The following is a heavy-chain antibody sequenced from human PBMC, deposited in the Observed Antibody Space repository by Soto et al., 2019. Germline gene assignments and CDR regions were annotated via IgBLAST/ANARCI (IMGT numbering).Heavy chain of an antibody. CDR2: ISSSSSYI. J-gene: IGHJ4*02. CDR3: ARTLGVFGVVTLDY. V-gene: IGHV3-21*01. CDR1: GFTFSSYS. Sequence: GSLRLSCAASGFTFSSYSMNWVRQAPGKGLEWVSSISSSSSYIYYADSVKGRFTISRDNAKNSLYLQMNSLRAEDTAVYYCARTLGVFGVVTLDYWGQGTLVTVSS. D-gene: IGHD3-3*01.